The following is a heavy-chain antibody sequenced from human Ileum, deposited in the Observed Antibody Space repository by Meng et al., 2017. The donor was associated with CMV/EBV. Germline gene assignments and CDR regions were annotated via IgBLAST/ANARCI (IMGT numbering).Heavy chain of an antibody. Sequence: CTSSGYPLPTSGISWVRQAPGQGLWWMGCRTSHNDITQYAQSLQGRVSMTIDTSTNTAYMELRSLRSDDTAVYYCATDHVAFSWGVYWGQGTLVTVSS. D-gene: IGHD3-16*01. J-gene: IGHJ4*02. CDR1: GYPLPTSG. CDR3: ATDHVAFSWGVY. CDR2: RTSHNDIT. V-gene: IGHV1-18*01.